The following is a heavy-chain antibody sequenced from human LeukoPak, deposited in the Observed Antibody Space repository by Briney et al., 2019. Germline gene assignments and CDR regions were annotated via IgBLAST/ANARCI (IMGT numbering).Heavy chain of an antibody. CDR1: GGTFSSYA. CDR2: IIPIFGTA. J-gene: IGHJ4*02. V-gene: IGHV1-69*13. D-gene: IGHD5-12*01. CDR3: AKSYRGYSGYAGDY. Sequence: ASVRVSCKASGGTFSSYAISWVRQAPGQGLEGMGGIIPIFGTANYAQKFQARVTITAAESTSPAYMELSSLRSEDTAVYYCAKSYRGYSGYAGDYWGQGTLVTVSS.